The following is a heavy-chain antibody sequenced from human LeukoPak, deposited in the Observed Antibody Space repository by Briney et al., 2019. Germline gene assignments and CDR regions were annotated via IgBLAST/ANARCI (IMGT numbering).Heavy chain of an antibody. CDR2: IDNRGSI. D-gene: IGHD3-10*01. Sequence: SETLSLTCAVSGGSFSFYFCHWIRQSPGKGLEWIGEIDNRGSIQYNPSLRSRVTISLDTSTNHFSLKLASVTAADTAVYFCARDSHSGFEWGQGTLVTVSS. CDR3: ARDSHSGFE. CDR1: GGSFSFYF. J-gene: IGHJ4*02. V-gene: IGHV4-34*01.